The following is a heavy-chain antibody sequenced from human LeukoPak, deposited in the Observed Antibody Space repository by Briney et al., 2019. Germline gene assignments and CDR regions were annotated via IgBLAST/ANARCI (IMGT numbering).Heavy chain of an antibody. Sequence: PGGSLRLSCGASGFTFSNYAMSWVRQAPGKGLEWVSTISGSGGSTYYADSVKGRFTISRDNSKNTLYLQLNSLRAEDTAVYYCAKSTSPLYYYYGMDVWGQGTTVTVSS. J-gene: IGHJ6*02. CDR3: AKSTSPLYYYYGMDV. D-gene: IGHD2-2*01. CDR1: GFTFSNYA. CDR2: ISGSGGST. V-gene: IGHV3-23*01.